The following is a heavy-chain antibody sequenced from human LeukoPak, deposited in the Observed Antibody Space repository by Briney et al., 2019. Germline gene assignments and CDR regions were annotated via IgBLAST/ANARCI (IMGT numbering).Heavy chain of an antibody. CDR1: GLTFTNYA. D-gene: IGHD2-15*01. Sequence: GGSLRLSCAVSGLTFTNYAMTWVRQAPGKGLEWVSASSGSVSSTYYADSVKGRFTISGDNSKNTLYLQMDSLRAEDTAVYYCAKGGYCSGGSCSNYYYQYYMDVWGKGTTVTVSS. J-gene: IGHJ6*03. V-gene: IGHV3-23*01. CDR3: AKGGYCSGGSCSNYYYQYYMDV. CDR2: SSGSVSST.